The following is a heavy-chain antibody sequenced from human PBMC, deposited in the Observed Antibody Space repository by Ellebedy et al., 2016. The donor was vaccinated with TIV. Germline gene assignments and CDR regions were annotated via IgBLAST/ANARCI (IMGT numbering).Heavy chain of an antibody. J-gene: IGHJ4*02. CDR2: IYGDEDK. CDR1: GFSLDTSGVG. V-gene: IGHV2-5*02. D-gene: IGHD6-19*01. CDR3: AHRGSRGGWFTGLDY. Sequence: SGPTLVKPTQTLTLTCSFSGFSLDTSGVGVGWIRQPPGKALEWLAFIYGDEDKRYRPSLESRLTITKDTSKNQVVLKMTNVDAKDTGTYYCAHRGSRGGWFTGLDYWGQGTLVALSS.